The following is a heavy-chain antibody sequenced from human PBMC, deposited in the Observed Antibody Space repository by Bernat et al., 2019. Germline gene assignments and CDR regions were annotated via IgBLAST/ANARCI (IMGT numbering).Heavy chain of an antibody. CDR2: ISGTGATT. CDR1: FTLNTYA. V-gene: IGHV3-23*04. CDR3: ARDGYNWIPFDY. D-gene: IGHD1-1*01. J-gene: IGHJ4*02. Sequence: EVQLVQSGGDLVQPGGSLRPSCAASFTLNTYAMSWVRQAPGKGLEWISFISGTGATTHYAESVKGRFTVSKDDRKNILYLQLNTLRADDTAIYYCARDGYNWIPFDYWGQGSLVTVSS.